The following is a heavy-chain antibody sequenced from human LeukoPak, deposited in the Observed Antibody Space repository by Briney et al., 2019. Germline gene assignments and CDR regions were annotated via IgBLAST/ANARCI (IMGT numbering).Heavy chain of an antibody. Sequence: PGGSLRLSCTASGFTFGDYAMSWFRQAPGKGLEWVGFIRSKAYGGTTEYAASVKGRFTISRDDSKSIAYLQMNSLKTEDTAVYYCTRPRYCSGGSCLSFIDYWGQGTLVTVSS. CDR1: GFTFGDYA. CDR2: IRSKAYGGTT. J-gene: IGHJ4*02. CDR3: TRPRYCSGGSCLSFIDY. V-gene: IGHV3-49*03. D-gene: IGHD2-15*01.